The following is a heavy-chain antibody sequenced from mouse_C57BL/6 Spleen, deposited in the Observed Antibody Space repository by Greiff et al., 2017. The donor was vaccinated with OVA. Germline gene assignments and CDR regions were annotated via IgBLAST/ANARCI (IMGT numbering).Heavy chain of an antibody. CDR3: ATYYGSLGFDY. V-gene: IGHV3-6*01. Sequence: EVQRVESGPGLVKPSQSLSLTCSVTGYSITSGYYWNWIRQFPGNKLEWMGYISYDGSNNYNPSLKNRISITRDTSKNQFFLKLNSVTTEDTATYYCATYYGSLGFDYWGQGTTLTVSS. CDR2: ISYDGSN. J-gene: IGHJ2*01. CDR1: GYSITSGYY. D-gene: IGHD1-1*01.